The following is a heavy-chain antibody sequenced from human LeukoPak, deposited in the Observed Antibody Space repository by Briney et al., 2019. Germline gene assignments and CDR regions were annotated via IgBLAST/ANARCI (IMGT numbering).Heavy chain of an antibody. CDR2: ISAYNGNT. J-gene: IGHJ6*02. V-gene: IGHV1-18*01. Sequence: ASVKVSCKASGYTFTSYGISWVRQAPGQGLEWMGWISAYNGNTNYAQKLQGRVTMTTDTSTSTAYMELRSLRSDDTAVYYCARDQTVVVVAATEVDYYYGMDVWGQGTTVTVSS. CDR1: GYTFTSYG. D-gene: IGHD2-15*01. CDR3: ARDQTVVVVAATEVDYYYGMDV.